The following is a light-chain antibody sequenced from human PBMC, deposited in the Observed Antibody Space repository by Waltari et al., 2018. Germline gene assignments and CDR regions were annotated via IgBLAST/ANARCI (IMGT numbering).Light chain of an antibody. J-gene: IGLJ2*01. Sequence: SYELTQPSSVSVSPGQTARITCSGDLLAKKYARWFQQKPGQAPVLVIHKDSERPSGIPERFSGSSSGTTVTLTISGAQVEDEADYYCYSAADNKRVFGGGTKLTVL. V-gene: IGLV3-27*01. CDR2: KDS. CDR3: YSAADNKRV. CDR1: LLAKKY.